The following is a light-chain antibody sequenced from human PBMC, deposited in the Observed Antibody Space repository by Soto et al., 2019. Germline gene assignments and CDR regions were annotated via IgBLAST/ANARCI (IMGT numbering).Light chain of an antibody. J-gene: IGLJ3*02. CDR3: AAWDDSLSGWV. CDR2: DTS. CDR1: TGAVTSGHY. V-gene: IGLV7-46*01. Sequence: QAVVTQEPSLTVSPGGTVTLTCGSSTGAVTSGHYPYWFQQKPGQAPRTLIYDTSNKHSWTPARFSGSLLGGKAALTLSGAQPEDEADYYCAAWDDSLSGWVFGGGTKLTVL.